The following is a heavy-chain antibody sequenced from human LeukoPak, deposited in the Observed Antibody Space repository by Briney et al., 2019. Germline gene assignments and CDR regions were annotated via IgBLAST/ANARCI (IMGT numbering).Heavy chain of an antibody. D-gene: IGHD2-15*01. V-gene: IGHV3-74*03. CDR3: VKDSPCSGGHCHADY. CDR2: INSDGSSI. Sequence: QPGGSLRLSCAASGFTFSSYWMHWVRQAPGKGLVWVSRINSDGSSITYADSVKGRFTISRDNAKNSLFLQMDSPRDEDTAIYYCVKDSPCSGGHCHADYWGQGTLVTVSS. CDR1: GFTFSSYW. J-gene: IGHJ4*02.